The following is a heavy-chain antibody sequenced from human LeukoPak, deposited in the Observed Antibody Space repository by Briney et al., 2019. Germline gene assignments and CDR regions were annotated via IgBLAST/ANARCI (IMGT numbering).Heavy chain of an antibody. J-gene: IGHJ5*02. V-gene: IGHV4-38-2*02. CDR3: ARLLLYGSGSYRVRLHWFDP. D-gene: IGHD3-10*01. Sequence: PSETLSLTCTVSGYSISSGYYWSWIRQPPGKGLEWIGEINHSGSTNYNPSLKSRVTISVDTSKNQFSLKLSSVTAADTAVYYCARLLLYGSGSYRVRLHWFDPWGQGTLVTVSS. CDR1: GYSISSGYY. CDR2: INHSGST.